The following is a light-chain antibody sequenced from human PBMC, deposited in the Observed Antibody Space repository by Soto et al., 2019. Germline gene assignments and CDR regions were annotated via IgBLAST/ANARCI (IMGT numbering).Light chain of an antibody. Sequence: QSALTQPPSASGSPGQSVTISCTGTSSDVGGYNYVSWYQQHPGKAPKLMIYEVSKRPSGVPDRFSGSKSDNTASLTVSGLQAEDEAAYYCSSYAGSNNFVFGTGTKVTVL. J-gene: IGLJ1*01. CDR1: SSDVGGYNY. CDR2: EVS. V-gene: IGLV2-8*01. CDR3: SSYAGSNNFV.